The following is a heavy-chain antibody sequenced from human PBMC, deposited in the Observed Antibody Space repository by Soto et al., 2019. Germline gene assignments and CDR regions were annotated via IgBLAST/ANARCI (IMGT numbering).Heavy chain of an antibody. V-gene: IGHV3-23*01. CDR1: GFTFSSYG. D-gene: IGHD3-10*01. CDR3: AKWSGFGDL. J-gene: IGHJ4*02. Sequence: LRLSWAASGFTFSSYGITWVRQAPGKGLEWVSGVTGSTGTTHYADSVKGRFTISRDNSKNTVYLQMNSLRAEDTAVYYCAKWSGFGDLWGQGTLVTVS. CDR2: VTGSTGTT.